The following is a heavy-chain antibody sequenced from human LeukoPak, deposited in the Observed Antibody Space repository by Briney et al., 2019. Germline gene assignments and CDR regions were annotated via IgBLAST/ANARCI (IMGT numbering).Heavy chain of an antibody. CDR2: SYSIDSDT. J-gene: IGHJ4*02. D-gene: IGHD4-17*01. CDR1: GYRFTVYW. CDR3: ARQEGYGDYEH. V-gene: IGHV5-51*01. Sequence: GESLKISWKGSGYRFTVYWIGWVRQMPAKGLEWMGISYSIDSDTRSSPPFQGQVTISDDQSISTAYLQWSSVKASDTAMYFCARQEGYGDYEHWGQGTLVTVSS.